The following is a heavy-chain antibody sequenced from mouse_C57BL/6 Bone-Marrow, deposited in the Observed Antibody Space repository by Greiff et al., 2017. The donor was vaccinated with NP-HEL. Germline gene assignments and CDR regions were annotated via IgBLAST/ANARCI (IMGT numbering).Heavy chain of an antibody. Sequence: QVQLQQPGAELVKPGASVKLSCKASGYTFTSYWMHWVKQRPGQGLEWIGMIHPNSGSTNYNEKFKSKATLTVDKSSSTAYMQLSSLTSEDSAVYYCASAYGNDRACFAYWGQGTLVTVSA. V-gene: IGHV1-64*01. CDR1: GYTFTSYW. CDR2: IHPNSGST. D-gene: IGHD2-1*01. J-gene: IGHJ3*01. CDR3: ASAYGNDRACFAY.